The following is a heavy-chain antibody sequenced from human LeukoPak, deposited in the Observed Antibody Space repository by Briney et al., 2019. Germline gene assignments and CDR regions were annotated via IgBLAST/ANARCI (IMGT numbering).Heavy chain of an antibody. Sequence: PSETLSLTCTVSGGSISSSSYYWGWIRQPPGKGLEWIGSIYHSGSTNYNPSLKSRVTISVDKSKNQFSLKLSSVTAADTAVYYCARSYGSGSYFDYWGQGTLVTVSS. CDR1: GGSISSSSYY. D-gene: IGHD3-10*01. J-gene: IGHJ4*02. CDR3: ARSYGSGSYFDY. V-gene: IGHV4-39*07. CDR2: IYHSGST.